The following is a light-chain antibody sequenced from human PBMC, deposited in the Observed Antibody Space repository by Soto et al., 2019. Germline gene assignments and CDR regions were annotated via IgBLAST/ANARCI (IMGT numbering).Light chain of an antibody. CDR2: AAS. J-gene: IGKJ1*01. V-gene: IGKV3-20*01. CDR3: QQYVSLPEWT. Sequence: EIVLTQSPGTLSLSLGERATLSCRASQSVSSSYLAWYQQKPGQAPRLLIYAASSRATGIPDRFSGSGSGKAFTLTISRLEPEDFAVYYCQQYVSLPEWTFAKGTKGK. CDR1: QSVSSSY.